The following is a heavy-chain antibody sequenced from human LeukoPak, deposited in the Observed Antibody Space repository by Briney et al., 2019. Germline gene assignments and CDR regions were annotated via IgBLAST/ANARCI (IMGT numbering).Heavy chain of an antibody. CDR1: GFTFSAYS. D-gene: IGHD2-21*02. CDR3: PRDGGQTASLFDY. J-gene: IGHJ4*02. Sequence: GGSLRLSCAASGFTFSAYSMNWVRQAPGKGLEWVSYISASSATIYYADSVKGRFTISRDNAKNSLDLQMNSLRDEDGAVYYCPRDGGQTASLFDYWGQGTLVTVSS. CDR2: ISASSATI. V-gene: IGHV3-48*02.